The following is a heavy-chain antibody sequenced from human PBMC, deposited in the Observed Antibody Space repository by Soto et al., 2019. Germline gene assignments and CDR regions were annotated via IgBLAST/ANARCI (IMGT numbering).Heavy chain of an antibody. Sequence: QVQLVQSGAEVKKPGSSVQVSCKASGGTFSSYTISWVRQAPGQGLEWMGRIIPILGIANYAQKFQGRVTITADKSTSTAYMELSSLRSEDTAVYYCARSPSTVAGTEGYPWGQGTLVTVSS. V-gene: IGHV1-69*02. D-gene: IGHD6-19*01. CDR3: ARSPSTVAGTEGYP. CDR1: GGTFSSYT. J-gene: IGHJ5*02. CDR2: IIPILGIA.